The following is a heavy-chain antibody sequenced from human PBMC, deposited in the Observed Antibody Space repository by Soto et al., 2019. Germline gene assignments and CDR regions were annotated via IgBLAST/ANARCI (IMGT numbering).Heavy chain of an antibody. CDR2: IYHSGST. J-gene: IGHJ4*02. Sequence: SETRSLAWTVAGGSSSSGGYYWSCIRQHPGKGLEWVGGIYHSGSTYYNPSLKSRVTISVDTSKNQFSLKLTSVTAADKAVYYRARVGGYPSGYNACFDYSGEGTPVPVSP. D-gene: IGHD5-18*01. CDR1: GGSSSSGGYY. CDR3: ARVGGYPSGYNACFDY. V-gene: IGHV4-31*02.